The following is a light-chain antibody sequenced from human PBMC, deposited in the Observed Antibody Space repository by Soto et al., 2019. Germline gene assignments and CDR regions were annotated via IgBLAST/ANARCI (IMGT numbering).Light chain of an antibody. J-gene: IGLJ2*01. CDR3: NSYTSTFTWV. CDR1: SSDVGGHNF. CDR2: EVT. V-gene: IGLV2-14*01. Sequence: QSALTQPASVSGSPGQSITISCTGTSSDVGGHNFVSWYQHHPGKAPKLMIYEVTNRPSGVSDRFSGSKSGNTASLTISGLQAEDEADYYCNSYTSTFTWVLGGGTELTVL.